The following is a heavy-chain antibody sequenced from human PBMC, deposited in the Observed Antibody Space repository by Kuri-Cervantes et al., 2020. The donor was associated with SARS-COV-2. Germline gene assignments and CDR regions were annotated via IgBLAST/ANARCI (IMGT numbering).Heavy chain of an antibody. Sequence: GESLKISCAASGFTFSSYSMNWVRQAPGKGLVWVSRINSDGSSTSYADSVEGRFTISRDNAKNTLYLQMNSLRAEDTAVYYCARDPNDWAFDIWGQGTMVTVSS. CDR3: ARDPNDWAFDI. V-gene: IGHV3-74*01. CDR2: INSDGSST. D-gene: IGHD1-1*01. CDR1: GFTFSSYS. J-gene: IGHJ3*02.